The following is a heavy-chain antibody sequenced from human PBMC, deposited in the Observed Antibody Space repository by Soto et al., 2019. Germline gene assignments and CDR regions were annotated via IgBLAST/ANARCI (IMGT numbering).Heavy chain of an antibody. CDR3: ARGGIVVVVAARDAFDI. D-gene: IGHD2-15*01. J-gene: IGHJ3*02. CDR1: GGSISSGGYY. CDR2: IYYSGST. Sequence: PSETLSLTCTVSGGSISSGGYYCSWIRQHPGKGLEWIGYIYYSGSTYYNPSLKSRVTISVETSKNQFSLKLSSVTAADTAVYYCARGGIVVVVAARDAFDIWGQGTMVTVSS. V-gene: IGHV4-31*03.